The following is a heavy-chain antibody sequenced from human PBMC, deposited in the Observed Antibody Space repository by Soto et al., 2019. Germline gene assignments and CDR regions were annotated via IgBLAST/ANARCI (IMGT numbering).Heavy chain of an antibody. CDR3: ARQKGSSGYYLSAFDI. Sequence: GAALKISCKGSGYSFTRYWIGWVRQIPGKSLEWMGIIYPGDSDTRYSPSFQGQVTISADKSISTAYLQWSSLKASDTAMYYCARQKGSSGYYLSAFDIWGQGTMVTVSS. V-gene: IGHV5-51*01. J-gene: IGHJ3*02. D-gene: IGHD3-22*01. CDR1: GYSFTRYW. CDR2: IYPGDSDT.